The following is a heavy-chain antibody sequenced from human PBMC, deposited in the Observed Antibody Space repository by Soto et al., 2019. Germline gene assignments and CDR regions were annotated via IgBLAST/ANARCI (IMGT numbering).Heavy chain of an antibody. CDR2: ISGSGGST. V-gene: IGHV3-23*01. J-gene: IGHJ6*02. CDR3: AKDHGRIVVVIPPHHHYGMDV. Sequence: VGSLRLACAASGFTFSSYAMSWVRQAPGKGLEWVSAISGSGGSTYYADSVKGRFTISRDNSKNTLYLQMNSLRAEDTAVYYCAKDHGRIVVVIPPHHHYGMDVWGQGTTVTVSS. D-gene: IGHD3-22*01. CDR1: GFTFSSYA.